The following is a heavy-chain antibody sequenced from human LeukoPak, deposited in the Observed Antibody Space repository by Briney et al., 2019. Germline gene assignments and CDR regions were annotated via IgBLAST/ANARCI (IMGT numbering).Heavy chain of an antibody. CDR3: ASTSSYYDSSGFQGLDY. V-gene: IGHV1-46*01. CDR1: GYTFTSYY. J-gene: IGHJ4*02. Sequence: ASVKVSCKASGYTFTSYYMHWVRQAPGQELEWMGIINPSGGSTSYAQKFQGRVTMTRDTSTSTVYMELSSLRSEDTAVYYCASTSSYYDSSGFQGLDYWGQGTLVTVSS. CDR2: INPSGGST. D-gene: IGHD3-22*01.